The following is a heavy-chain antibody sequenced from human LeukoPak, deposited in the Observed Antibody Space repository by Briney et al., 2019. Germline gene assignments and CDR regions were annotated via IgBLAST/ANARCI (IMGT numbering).Heavy chain of an antibody. Sequence: ASVKVSCEASGYTLISYGISWVRQAPGQGLEWMGIINPSGGSTSYAQKFQGRVTMTRDMSTSTVYMELSSLRSEDTAVYYCAREITYYYDSSGYYEPNAFDIWGQGTMVTVSS. CDR3: AREITYYYDSSGYYEPNAFDI. V-gene: IGHV1-46*01. J-gene: IGHJ3*02. D-gene: IGHD3-22*01. CDR1: GYTLISYG. CDR2: INPSGGST.